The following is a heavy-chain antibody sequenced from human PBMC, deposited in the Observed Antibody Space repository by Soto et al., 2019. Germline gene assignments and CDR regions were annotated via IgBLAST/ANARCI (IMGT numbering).Heavy chain of an antibody. CDR2: ITSGGST. D-gene: IGHD3-22*01. Sequence: GGSLRLSCAASGFTFSSYAMSWVRQAPGKGLEWVSAITSGGSTYYADSVKGRFTISRDNSKNTLYLQMNSLRAEDTAVYYCAKDLGVSMIVVVSFDYWGQGTLVTVS. V-gene: IGHV3-23*01. CDR3: AKDLGVSMIVVVSFDY. J-gene: IGHJ4*02. CDR1: GFTFSSYA.